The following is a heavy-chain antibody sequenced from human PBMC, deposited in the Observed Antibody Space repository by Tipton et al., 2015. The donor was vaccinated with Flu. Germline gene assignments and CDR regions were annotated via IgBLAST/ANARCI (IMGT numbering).Heavy chain of an antibody. J-gene: IGHJ4*02. CDR1: GFTFSDDY. Sequence: QLVQSGGGLVKPGGYLRLSCAASGFTFSDDYMSWIRQAPGKGLEWVSHISSSGSTINYADSVKGRFTISRDNAKNSLYLQLNSLRVEDTAVYYCATLTGDDYWGQGDLVTVSS. CDR3: ATLTGDDY. V-gene: IGHV3-11*04. CDR2: ISSSGSTI. D-gene: IGHD7-27*01.